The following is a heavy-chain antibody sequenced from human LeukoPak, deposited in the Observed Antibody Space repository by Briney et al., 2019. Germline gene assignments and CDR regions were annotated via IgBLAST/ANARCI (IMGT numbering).Heavy chain of an antibody. Sequence: PGGSLRLSCAASGFTFSSYEMNWVRQAPGKGLEWVSYISTSGSTIYYAHSVKGRFPISRDNAKNSLYLQMNSLRAEDTAVYYCARLRGFTYFDYWGQGTLVTVSS. CDR1: GFTFSSYE. CDR3: ARLRGFTYFDY. D-gene: IGHD3-10*01. V-gene: IGHV3-48*03. J-gene: IGHJ4*02. CDR2: ISTSGSTI.